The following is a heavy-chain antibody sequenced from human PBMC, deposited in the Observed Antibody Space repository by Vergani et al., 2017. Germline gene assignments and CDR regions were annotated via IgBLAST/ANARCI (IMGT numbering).Heavy chain of an antibody. J-gene: IGHJ6*03. Sequence: QVQLQQWGGGLLKPSETLSLTCVVNGESFTSYHWTWIRQSPGEGLEWVGHIDHTGRPDYNPSLKSRLTMSVDKSRNQFSLTLNSVTATDTAIYFCARVNTETNGHLYYYYYMEVWGQGTAVTVS. CDR3: ARVNTETNGHLYYYYYMEV. CDR1: GESFTSYH. V-gene: IGHV4-34*01. CDR2: IDHTGRP. D-gene: IGHD4-11*01.